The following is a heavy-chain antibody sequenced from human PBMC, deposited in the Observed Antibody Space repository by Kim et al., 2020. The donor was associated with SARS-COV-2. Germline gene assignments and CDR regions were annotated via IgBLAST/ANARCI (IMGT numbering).Heavy chain of an antibody. D-gene: IGHD3-10*01. CDR1: GGSISSGGYY. V-gene: IGHV4-31*03. J-gene: IGHJ5*02. CDR2: IYYSGST. CDR3: ASGNYYGLGLYWFDP. Sequence: SETLSLTCTVSGGSISSGGYYWSWIRQHPGKGLEWIGYIYYSGSTYYNPSLKSRVTISVDTSKNQFSLKLSSVTAADTAVYYCASGNYYGLGLYWFDPWGQGTLVIVSS.